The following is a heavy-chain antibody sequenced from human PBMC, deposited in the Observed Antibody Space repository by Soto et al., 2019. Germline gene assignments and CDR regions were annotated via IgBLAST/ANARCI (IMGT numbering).Heavy chain of an antibody. CDR3: AKGGYSYGDNFDY. CDR2: IWSDGSGR. D-gene: IGHD5-18*01. J-gene: IGHJ4*02. V-gene: IGHV3-33*06. CDR1: GFSFGYFG. Sequence: GGSLRLSCAASGFSFGYFGMHWVRQAPGKGLEWVAVIWSDGSGRFYVDSVKGRFSISRDNSENMLYLQMNSLRAEDTAVYYCAKGGYSYGDNFDYWGQGILVTVSS.